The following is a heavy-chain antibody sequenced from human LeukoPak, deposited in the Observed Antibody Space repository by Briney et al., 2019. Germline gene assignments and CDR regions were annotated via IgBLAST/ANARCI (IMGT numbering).Heavy chain of an antibody. V-gene: IGHV3-23*01. Sequence: GGSLRLSCAASGFTFSSYAMSWVRQAPGKGLEWVSAISGSGGSTYYADAVKGRFTISRDNSKNTLYLQMNSLRAEDTAVYYCAKLIVGAYYFDYWGQGTLVTVSS. J-gene: IGHJ4*02. CDR2: ISGSGGST. D-gene: IGHD1-26*01. CDR3: AKLIVGAYYFDY. CDR1: GFTFSSYA.